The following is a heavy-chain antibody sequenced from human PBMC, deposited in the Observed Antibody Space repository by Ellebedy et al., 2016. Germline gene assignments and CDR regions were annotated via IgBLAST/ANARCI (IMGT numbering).Heavy chain of an antibody. CDR1: GFTFSSYT. CDR2: ISDSRSTI. Sequence: GESLKISCAASGFTFSSYTMNWVRQAPGKGLELVSYISDSRSTIYYADSVKGRFTVSRDNTKSSLYLQMNSLRAEDTAVYYCARNRYYGQDYWGQGALVTVSS. CDR3: ARNRYYGQDY. D-gene: IGHD3-10*01. J-gene: IGHJ4*02. V-gene: IGHV3-48*04.